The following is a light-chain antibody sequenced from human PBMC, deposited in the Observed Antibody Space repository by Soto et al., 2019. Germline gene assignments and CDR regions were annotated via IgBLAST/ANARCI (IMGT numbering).Light chain of an antibody. CDR2: GAS. V-gene: IGKV3-15*01. J-gene: IGKJ1*01. CDR3: QQYNNWPTWT. Sequence: EIVMTQSPATLSVSPGERVTLSCSARQSVGSNLAWYQQKPGQAPRLLIYGASTRATGSPDRFSGSGSETEFTLTISSRQAEDSAVYFCQQYNNWPTWTFGQGTKVDI. CDR1: QSVGSN.